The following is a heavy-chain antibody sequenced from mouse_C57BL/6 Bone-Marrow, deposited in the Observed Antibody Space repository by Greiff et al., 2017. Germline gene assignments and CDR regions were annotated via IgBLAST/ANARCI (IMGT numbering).Heavy chain of an antibody. CDR2: IYPGSGST. V-gene: IGHV1-55*01. D-gene: IGHD2-5*01. CDR3: ARPYYSNYWYFDV. CDR1: GYTFTSYW. Sequence: QVQLQQPGAELVKPGASVKMSCKASGYTFTSYWITWVKQRPGQGLEWIGDIYPGSGSTNYNEKFKSKATLTVDTSSITAYMQLSSLTSVDSAVYYCARPYYSNYWYFDVWGTGTTVTVSS. J-gene: IGHJ1*03.